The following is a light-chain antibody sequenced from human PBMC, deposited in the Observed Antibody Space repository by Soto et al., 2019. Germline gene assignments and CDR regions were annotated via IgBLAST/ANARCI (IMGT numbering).Light chain of an antibody. CDR2: EVS. J-gene: IGLJ1*01. Sequence: QSVLTQPASVSGSPGQSITISCTGTNSDVGGYNYVSWYQQHPGKAPELMIYEVSHRPSGVSNRFSGSKSDNTASLTISGLQAEDEADYYCSSYPSISTLYVFXAGTKVTVL. CDR3: SSYPSISTLYV. V-gene: IGLV2-14*01. CDR1: NSDVGGYNY.